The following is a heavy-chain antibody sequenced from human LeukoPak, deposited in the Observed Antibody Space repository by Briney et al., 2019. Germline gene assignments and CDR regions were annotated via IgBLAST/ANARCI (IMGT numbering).Heavy chain of an antibody. CDR1: GGSITSYY. CDR2: IYYSGST. V-gene: IGHV4-39*02. CDR3: ARDSGGAGGAAFDY. Sequence: PSETLSLTCTVSGGSITSYYWGWIRQPPGKGLEWIGSIYYSGSTHYNPSLKSRVTISVDTSKNQFSLKLNSVTAADTAVYYCARDSGGAGGAAFDYWGQGTLVTVSS. J-gene: IGHJ4*02. D-gene: IGHD6-19*01.